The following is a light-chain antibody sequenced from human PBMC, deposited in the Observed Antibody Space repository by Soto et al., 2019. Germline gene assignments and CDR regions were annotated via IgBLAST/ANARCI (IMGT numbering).Light chain of an antibody. V-gene: IGKV1-5*01. CDR3: QQYDTYPWT. Sequence: DIQMTQSPSSLSASVGDTVTITCRASQSITNYLTWFLQKPGKAPNLLIYDASILKSGVPSRFSGSGSGTEFTLTISSLQPDDFATYYCQQYDTYPWTFGQGTKVDIK. CDR2: DAS. J-gene: IGKJ1*01. CDR1: QSITNY.